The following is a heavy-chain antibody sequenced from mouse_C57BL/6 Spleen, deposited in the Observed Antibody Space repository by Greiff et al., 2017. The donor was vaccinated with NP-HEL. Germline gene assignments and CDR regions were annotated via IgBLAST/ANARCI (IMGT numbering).Heavy chain of an antibody. D-gene: IGHD2-1*01. CDR1: GFSLTSYA. CDR3: ARNALYLLWYHAMDY. Sequence: VKLVESGPGLVAPSQSLSITCTVSGFSLTSYAISWVRQPPGKGLEWLGVIWPGGGTNYNSALKSRLSISKDNSKSQVFLKMNSLQPDDTARYYCARNALYLLWYHAMDYWGQGTSVTVSS. J-gene: IGHJ4*01. V-gene: IGHV2-9-1*01. CDR2: IWPGGGT.